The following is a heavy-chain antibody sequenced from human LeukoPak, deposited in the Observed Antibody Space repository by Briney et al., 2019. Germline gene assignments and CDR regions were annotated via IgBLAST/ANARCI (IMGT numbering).Heavy chain of an antibody. Sequence: SETLSLTCAVYGGSFSGYYWSWIRQPPGKGLEWIGSIYHSGSTYYNPSLKSRVTISVDTSKNQFSLKLSSVTAADTAVYYCASDYYGSGSYYIFDYWGQGTLVTVSS. D-gene: IGHD3-10*01. CDR2: IYHSGST. V-gene: IGHV4-34*01. CDR3: ASDYYGSGSYYIFDY. J-gene: IGHJ4*02. CDR1: GGSFSGYY.